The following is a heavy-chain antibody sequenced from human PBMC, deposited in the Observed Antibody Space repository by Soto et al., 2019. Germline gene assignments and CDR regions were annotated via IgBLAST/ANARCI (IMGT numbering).Heavy chain of an antibody. V-gene: IGHV1-3*01. CDR3: ARVRDYGDFQYFQH. J-gene: IGHJ1*01. CDR2: INAGNGNT. Sequence: ASVKVSCKASGYTFTSYAMHWVRQAPGQRLEWMGWINAGNGNTKYSQKFQGRVTITRDTSASTAYMELSSLRSEDTAVYYCARVRDYGDFQYFQHWGQGTLVTVSS. CDR1: GYTFTSYA. D-gene: IGHD4-17*01.